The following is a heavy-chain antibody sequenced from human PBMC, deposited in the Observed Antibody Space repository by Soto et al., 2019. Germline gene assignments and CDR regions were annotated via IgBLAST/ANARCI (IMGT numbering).Heavy chain of an antibody. CDR3: ARDKDVLLWFVESDEAVDI. V-gene: IGHV1-18*01. CDR1: GYTFTTYG. Sequence: QVQLVQSGAEVKKHGASVKVSCKASGYTFTTYGITWVRQAPGQGLEWRGWISTYNGDTNYAQNFQVRVTMTTDTTTSPSYMELRSLRSDDTAVYYCARDKDVLLWFVESDEAVDIWGQGPIVTVSS. J-gene: IGHJ3*02. D-gene: IGHD3-10*01. CDR2: ISTYNGDT.